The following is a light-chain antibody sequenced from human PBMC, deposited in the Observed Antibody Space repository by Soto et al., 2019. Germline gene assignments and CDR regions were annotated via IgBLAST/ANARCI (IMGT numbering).Light chain of an antibody. V-gene: IGKV3-11*01. CDR2: DAS. J-gene: IGKJ2*01. CDR3: QQRSNWPPS. Sequence: EIVLTQSPATLSLSPGERATLSCRASQSVSSNLAWYQQKPGQAPRLLIYDASNRATGIPARFSGSGSGTDFTLTISSLEPEEFAVYYCQQRSNWPPSFCQGTKLEIK. CDR1: QSVSSN.